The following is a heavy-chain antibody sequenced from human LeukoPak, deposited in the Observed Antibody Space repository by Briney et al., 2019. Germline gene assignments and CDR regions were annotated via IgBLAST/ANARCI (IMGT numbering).Heavy chain of an antibody. V-gene: IGHV3-9*01. CDR1: GFTFGIYA. CDR3: AKAGGIALRGNWFDP. J-gene: IGHJ5*02. Sequence: GGSLRLSCAASGFTFGIYAMNWVRRAPGKGLEWVSGITWNNGSIAYADSVKGRFTISRDNAKNTLYLQMNSLRAEDTAVYYCAKAGGIALRGNWFDPWGQGTLVTVSS. CDR2: ITWNNGSI. D-gene: IGHD6-13*01.